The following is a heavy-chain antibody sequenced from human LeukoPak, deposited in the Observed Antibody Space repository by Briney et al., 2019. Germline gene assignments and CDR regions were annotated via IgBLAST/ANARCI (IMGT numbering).Heavy chain of an antibody. CDR2: IYHSGST. D-gene: IGHD5-18*01. Sequence: SGTPSLTCAVSGGSISSSNWWSWVRQPPGKGLEWIGEIYHSGSTNYNPSLKSRVTISVDKSKNQFSLKLSSVTAADTAVYYCTRVGEYSFVSLPFDYWAQEPRVTVPS. CDR3: TRVGEYSFVSLPFDY. V-gene: IGHV4-4*02. CDR1: GGSISSSNW. J-gene: IGHJ4*02.